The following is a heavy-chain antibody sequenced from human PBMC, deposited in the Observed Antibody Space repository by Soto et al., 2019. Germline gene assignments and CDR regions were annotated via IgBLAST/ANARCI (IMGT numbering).Heavy chain of an antibody. CDR3: ARSYGDLPDY. J-gene: IGHJ4*02. Sequence: QVQLQESGPGLVKPSETLSLNCSVSGGSIGTYFWGWIRQPPGKGLEWIGHIYYSGSTSYNPSLRSRVTISLDTSKNQFSLRLRSVSAADTAVYYCARSYGDLPDYWGQGTLVTMSS. D-gene: IGHD4-17*01. CDR1: GGSIGTYF. V-gene: IGHV4-59*08. CDR2: IYYSGST.